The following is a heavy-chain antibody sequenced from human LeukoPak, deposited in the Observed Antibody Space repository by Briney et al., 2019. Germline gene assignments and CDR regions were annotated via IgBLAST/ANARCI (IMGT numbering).Heavy chain of an antibody. D-gene: IGHD6-13*01. J-gene: IGHJ4*02. CDR2: ISWNSGSI. Sequence: GRSLRLSCAASGFTFDDYAMHWVRQAPGKGLEWVSGISWNSGSIGYADSVKGRFTISRDNAKDSLYLQMNSLRAEDMALYHCAKDLYSSSWYYFDYWGQGTLVTVSS. CDR1: GFTFDDYA. V-gene: IGHV3-9*03. CDR3: AKDLYSSSWYYFDY.